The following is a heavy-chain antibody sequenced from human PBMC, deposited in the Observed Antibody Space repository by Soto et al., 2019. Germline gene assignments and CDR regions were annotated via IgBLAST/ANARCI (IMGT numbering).Heavy chain of an antibody. V-gene: IGHV3-11*03. J-gene: IGHJ3*02. D-gene: IGHD3-16*01. CDR1: GFTFSDHY. CDR2: ISSGSTYA. Sequence: PGGSLRLSCAASGFTFSDHYMTWIRQPPGKGLEWVSYISSGSTYAYSADSVKGRFTISRDNANNSLYLQMNSLKAEDTAVYYCAKIMLKVTTAAFDIWGQGTMVTVSS. CDR3: AKIMLKVTTAAFDI.